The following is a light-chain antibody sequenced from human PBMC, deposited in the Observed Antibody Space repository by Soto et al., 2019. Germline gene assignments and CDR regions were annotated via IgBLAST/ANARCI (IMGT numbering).Light chain of an antibody. Sequence: QSVLTQPRSLSGSPGQSVTISCTGPTIGAHSFVSWYQDRPDKVPKLLIYDVSQRPSGIPDRFSGSRSANTASLTISGLQADDAAAYYCCSYTASDIWVFGGGTKVTVL. CDR2: DVS. V-gene: IGLV2-11*01. J-gene: IGLJ3*02. CDR1: TIGAHSF. CDR3: CSYTASDIWV.